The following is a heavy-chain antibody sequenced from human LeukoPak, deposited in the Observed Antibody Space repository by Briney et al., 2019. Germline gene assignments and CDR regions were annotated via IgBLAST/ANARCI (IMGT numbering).Heavy chain of an antibody. V-gene: IGHV4-59*01. CDR2: IYYSGST. CDR3: ARGDFCSSTSCYLRPMDV. D-gene: IGHD2-2*01. Sequence: SETLSLTCTVSGGSISDYYWSWIRQPPGKGLEWIGYIYYSGSTTYNPSLKSRVAMSVGTSKNQFSLKLSSVTAADTAVYYCARGDFCSSTSCYLRPMDVWGKGTTVTVSS. CDR1: GGSISDYY. J-gene: IGHJ6*03.